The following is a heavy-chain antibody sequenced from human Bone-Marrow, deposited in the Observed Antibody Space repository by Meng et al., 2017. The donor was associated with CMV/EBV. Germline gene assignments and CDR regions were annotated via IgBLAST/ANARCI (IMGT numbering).Heavy chain of an antibody. CDR2: IYYSGST. V-gene: IGHV4-39*01. D-gene: IGHD2-2*02. CDR1: GGSISSSSYY. J-gene: IGHJ6*02. Sequence: SETLSLTCTVSGGSISSSSYYWGWIRQPPGKGLEWIGSIYYSGSTYYNPSLKSRVTISVDTSKNQFSLKLSSVTAADTAVYYCARVGVVVVPAAIGGVYYYYGMDVWGQGTTVTVSS. CDR3: ARVGVVVVPAAIGGVYYYYGMDV.